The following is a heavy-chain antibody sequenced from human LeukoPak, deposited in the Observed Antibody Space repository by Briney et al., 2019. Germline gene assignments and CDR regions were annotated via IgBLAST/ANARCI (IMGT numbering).Heavy chain of an antibody. CDR3: AGVDTAMAQFDY. CDR1: GGSFNGYY. V-gene: IGHV4-34*01. CDR2: INHSGST. D-gene: IGHD5-18*01. J-gene: IGHJ4*02. Sequence: PSETLSPTCAVYGGSFNGYYWSWIRQPPGKGLEWIGEINHSGSTNYNPSLKSRVTTSVDTSKNQFSLKLSSVTAADTAVYYCAGVDTAMAQFDYWGQGTLVTVSS.